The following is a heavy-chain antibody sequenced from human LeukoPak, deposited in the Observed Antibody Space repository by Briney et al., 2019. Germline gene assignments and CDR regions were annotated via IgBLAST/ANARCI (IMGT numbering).Heavy chain of an antibody. CDR2: IYNSGST. Sequence: SETLSLTCAVYGGSFSGSNWSWIRRPPGKGLEWIGEIYNSGSTIYNPSLKSRVTIPVDTSKNQLSLNLISVTAADTAVYYCVRAYDYWGQGTLVTVSS. CDR3: VRAYDY. V-gene: IGHV4-34*01. CDR1: GGSFSGSN. J-gene: IGHJ4*02.